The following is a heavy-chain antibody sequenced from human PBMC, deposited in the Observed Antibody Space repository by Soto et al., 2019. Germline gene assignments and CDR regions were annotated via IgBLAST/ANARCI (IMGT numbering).Heavy chain of an antibody. Sequence: GGSLRLSCAASGFTFSSYGMHWVRQAPGKGLEWVAVIWYDGSNKYYADSVKGRFTISRDNSKNTLYLQMNSLRAEDTAVYYCARDYYGSGSYYWGYYFDYWGQGTLVTVSS. V-gene: IGHV3-33*01. J-gene: IGHJ4*02. CDR1: GFTFSSYG. CDR3: ARDYYGSGSYYWGYYFDY. CDR2: IWYDGSNK. D-gene: IGHD3-10*01.